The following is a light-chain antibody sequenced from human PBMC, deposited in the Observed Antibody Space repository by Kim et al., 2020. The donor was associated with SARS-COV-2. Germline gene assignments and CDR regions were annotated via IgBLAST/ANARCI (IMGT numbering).Light chain of an antibody. Sequence: SVSAEERPTHSCRASKSVSSHLAWYQQKPGLDPRLLIYGASTRAPGIPARFSGSGSGTEFTLAISSLQSEDFAGYYCHQYNEWLGTFGGGTKLEI. V-gene: IGKV3-15*01. J-gene: IGKJ4*01. CDR3: HQYNEWLGT. CDR1: KSVSSH. CDR2: GAS.